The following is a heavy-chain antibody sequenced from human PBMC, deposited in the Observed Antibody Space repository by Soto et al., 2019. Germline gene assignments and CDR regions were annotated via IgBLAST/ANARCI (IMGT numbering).Heavy chain of an antibody. J-gene: IGHJ1*01. CDR3: ARGGSGWAEYFQH. Sequence: SETLSLTCTVSGGSIGSTDSYWSWIRRPPGKSLEWIGYIYYTGGTFYNPSLKSRLTISLETSSNQFSLTLTSVTATDTGIYYCARGGSGWAEYFQHWGQGTLVTVSS. V-gene: IGHV4-30-4*08. CDR2: IYYTGGT. D-gene: IGHD6-25*01. CDR1: GGSIGSTDSY.